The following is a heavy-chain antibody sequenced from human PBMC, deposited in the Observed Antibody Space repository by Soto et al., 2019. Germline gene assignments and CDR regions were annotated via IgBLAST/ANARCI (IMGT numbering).Heavy chain of an antibody. CDR3: ARALSAAGTFGWFDP. Sequence: QVQLVESGGGVVQPGRSLRLSCAASGFTFSSYGMHWVRQAPGKGLEWVAVIWYDGSNKYHADSVQGRFTISRDNSRNALYLQMKSLRAEDTAGHYFARALSAAGTFGWFDPWGQGTLVTVSS. CDR1: GFTFSSYG. D-gene: IGHD6-13*01. CDR2: IWYDGSNK. J-gene: IGHJ5*02. V-gene: IGHV3-33*01.